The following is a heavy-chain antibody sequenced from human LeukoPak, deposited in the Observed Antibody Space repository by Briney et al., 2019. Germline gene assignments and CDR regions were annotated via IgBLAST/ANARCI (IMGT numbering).Heavy chain of an antibody. J-gene: IGHJ5*02. D-gene: IGHD3-10*01. CDR2: MYHSCIT. CDR1: GYSLNSAYY. CDR3: ARLTPGKNWFDP. V-gene: IGHV4-38-2*01. Sequence: SETLSPTCAVSGYSLNSAYYWGWIRQPPGKGLEWISSMYHSCITHYNSSLKSRATLSVDPSKNQFSLKLDSVTAADTSVYYCARLTPGKNWFDPWGHGTLVTVSS.